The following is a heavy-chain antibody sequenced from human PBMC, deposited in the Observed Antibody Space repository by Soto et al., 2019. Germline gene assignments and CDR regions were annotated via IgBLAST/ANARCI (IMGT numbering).Heavy chain of an antibody. D-gene: IGHD2-2*01. Sequence: QVQLVQSGAEVKKPGSSVKVSCKASGGTFGSYAISWVRQAPGQGLEWMEGIIPIPGTANYAQKFQGRGTIAADESTSTAYMELSSLRSEDTAVYYCARSQGSSTSLEIYYYYYYGMDVWGQGTTVTVSS. CDR3: ARSQGSSTSLEIYYYYYYGMDV. V-gene: IGHV1-69*01. CDR1: GGTFGSYA. J-gene: IGHJ6*02. CDR2: IIPIPGTA.